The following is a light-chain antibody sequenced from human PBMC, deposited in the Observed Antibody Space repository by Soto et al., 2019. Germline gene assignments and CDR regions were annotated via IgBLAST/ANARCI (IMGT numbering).Light chain of an antibody. CDR2: GAS. CDR3: QQYTDWPLT. CDR1: QSVSSN. J-gene: IGKJ1*01. Sequence: EIVMTQSPDTLSVSPGERATLSCRASQSVSSNLAWYQHKPGQAPRLLMYGASTRATGVPARFSGSGSGTEFTLTISSLQSEDFAVYYCQQYTDWPLTFGQANRVEIK. V-gene: IGKV3-15*01.